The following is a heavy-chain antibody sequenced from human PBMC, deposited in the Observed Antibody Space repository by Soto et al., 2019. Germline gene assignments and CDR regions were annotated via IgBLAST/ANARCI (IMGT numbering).Heavy chain of an antibody. CDR2: IYYSGST. CDR3: ARIGDYVWGSYRH. D-gene: IGHD3-16*01. Sequence: PSETLSLTCTVSGGSISSGGYYWSWIRQHPGKGLEWIGYIYYSGSTYYNPSLKSRVTISVDTSKNQFSLKLSSVTAADTAVYYCARIGDYVWGSYRHWGQGTLVTVSS. CDR1: GGSISSGGYY. V-gene: IGHV4-31*02. J-gene: IGHJ4*02.